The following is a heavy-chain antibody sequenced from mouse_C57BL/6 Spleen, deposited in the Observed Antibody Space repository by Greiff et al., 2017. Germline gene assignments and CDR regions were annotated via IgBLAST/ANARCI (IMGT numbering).Heavy chain of an antibody. V-gene: IGHV1-64*01. CDR2: IHPNSGST. D-gene: IGHD3-2*02. CDR1: GYTFTSYW. J-gene: IGHJ3*01. Sequence: QVQLQQPGAELVKPGASVKLSCKASGYTFTSYWMHWVKQRPGQGLEWIGMIHPNSGSTNYNEKFTSKATLTVDKSSSTAYMQLSSLTSEDSAVYYCARKDSSGYGFAYWGQGTLVTVSA. CDR3: ARKDSSGYGFAY.